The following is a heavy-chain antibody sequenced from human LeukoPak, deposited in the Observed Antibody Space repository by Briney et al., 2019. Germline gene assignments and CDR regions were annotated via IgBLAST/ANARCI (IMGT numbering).Heavy chain of an antibody. Sequence: GGSLRLSCAASGFTVSSNYMSWVRQAPGKGLEWVSVIYSGGSTYYADSVKGGFTITRNNSKTTLYLQMNSLRAEDTAVYYCARGGRITMIVVAMTGAFDIWGQGTMVTVSS. CDR1: GFTVSSNY. J-gene: IGHJ3*02. V-gene: IGHV3-66*01. CDR3: ARGGRITMIVVAMTGAFDI. D-gene: IGHD3-22*01. CDR2: IYSGGST.